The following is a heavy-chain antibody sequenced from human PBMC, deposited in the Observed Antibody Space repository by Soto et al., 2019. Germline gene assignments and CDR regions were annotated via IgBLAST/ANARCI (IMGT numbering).Heavy chain of an antibody. CDR3: AREVYDILTGDLDYYYYYGMDV. V-gene: IGHV1-69*13. J-gene: IGHJ6*02. CDR2: IIPIFGTA. D-gene: IGHD3-9*01. Sequence: GASVKVSCKASGGTFSSYAISWVRQAPGQGLEWMGGIIPIFGTANYAQKFQGRVTITADESTSTAYMELSSLGSEDTAVYYCAREVYDILTGDLDYYYYYGMDVWGQGTTVTVSS. CDR1: GGTFSSYA.